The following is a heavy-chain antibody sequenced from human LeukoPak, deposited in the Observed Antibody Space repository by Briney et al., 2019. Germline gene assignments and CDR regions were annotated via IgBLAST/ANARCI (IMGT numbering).Heavy chain of an antibody. CDR2: INHSGST. J-gene: IGHJ6*03. CDR1: GGSFSGYY. V-gene: IGHV4-34*01. D-gene: IGHD1-1*01. CDR3: ARPQLERRRYYYYYMDV. Sequence: PSETLSLTCAVYGGSFSGYYWSWIRQPPGKGLEWIGEINHSGSTNYNPSLKSRVTISVDTSKNQFSLKLSSVTAADTAVYYCARPQLERRRYYYYYMDVWGKGTTVTISS.